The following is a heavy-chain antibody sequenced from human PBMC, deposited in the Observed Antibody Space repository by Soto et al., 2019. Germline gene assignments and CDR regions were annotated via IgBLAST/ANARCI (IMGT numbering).Heavy chain of an antibody. V-gene: IGHV3-23*01. CDR2: ISGSGGTT. CDR3: AKTPGTTFSYFDY. D-gene: IGHD1-7*01. Sequence: PGGSLRLSCSTSGFTFGTYAINWVRQAPGKGLEWVSVISGSGGTTDYAGSVKGRFTISRDNSKNTLYLQMNSLRAEDTAVYYCAKTPGTTFSYFDYWGQGTLVTVSS. J-gene: IGHJ4*02. CDR1: GFTFGTYA.